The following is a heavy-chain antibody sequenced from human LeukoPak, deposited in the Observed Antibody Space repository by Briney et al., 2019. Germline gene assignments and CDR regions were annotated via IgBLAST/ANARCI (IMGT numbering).Heavy chain of an antibody. CDR1: GFTFSSYE. D-gene: IGHD3-3*01. J-gene: IGHJ4*02. V-gene: IGHV3-48*03. CDR2: ISDSGSTI. Sequence: GGSLRLSCAASGFTFSSYEMNWVRQAPGKGLEWVSYISDSGSTIYYADSVKGRFTISRDNAKNSLYLQMNSLRAEDTAVYYCAREGVGFDYWGQGTLVTVSS. CDR3: AREGVGFDY.